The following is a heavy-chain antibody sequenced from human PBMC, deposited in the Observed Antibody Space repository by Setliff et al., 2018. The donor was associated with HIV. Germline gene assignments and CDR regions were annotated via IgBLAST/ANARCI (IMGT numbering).Heavy chain of an antibody. D-gene: IGHD3-22*01. V-gene: IGHV1-69*10. J-gene: IGHJ4*02. CDR1: GFTFNHYA. CDR3: ARDLYYDSSGYNGDY. CDR2: TNPQSDIA. Sequence: SVKVSCKASGFTFNHYALSWVRQAPGQRPEWMGGTNPQSDIANYAQRFQGRVTITADHSTTTTYMELTSLRADDTAVYYCARDLYYDSSGYNGDYWGQGTLVTVSS.